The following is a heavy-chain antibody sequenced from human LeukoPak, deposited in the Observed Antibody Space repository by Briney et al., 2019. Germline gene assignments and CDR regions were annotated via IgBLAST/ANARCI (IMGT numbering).Heavy chain of an antibody. CDR1: GYTFTAYR. J-gene: IGHJ4*02. CDR3: ARVVGFGDYPFDY. D-gene: IGHD4-17*01. CDR2: IYPNSGGT. V-gene: IGHV1-2*02. Sequence: GASVKVSCKASGYTFTAYRMHWVRQAPGQGLEWMGWIYPNSGGTNYAQKFQGRVTMTRDTSISTAYMELRRLKSDGTAIYYCARVVGFGDYPFDYWGQGTLVTVCS.